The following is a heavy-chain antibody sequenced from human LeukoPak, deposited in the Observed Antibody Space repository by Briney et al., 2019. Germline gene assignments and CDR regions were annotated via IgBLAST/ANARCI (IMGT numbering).Heavy chain of an antibody. D-gene: IGHD6-19*01. CDR3: ARDSYSSGWYSRGFDY. J-gene: IGHJ4*02. Sequence: SQTLSLTCTVSGGSISSDSYYWSWIRQPAGKGLEWIGRIYTSGSTNYNPSLKSRVTISVDTSKNQFSLKLSSVTAADTAVYYCARDSYSSGWYSRGFDYWGQGILVTVSS. V-gene: IGHV4-61*02. CDR2: IYTSGST. CDR1: GGSISSDSYY.